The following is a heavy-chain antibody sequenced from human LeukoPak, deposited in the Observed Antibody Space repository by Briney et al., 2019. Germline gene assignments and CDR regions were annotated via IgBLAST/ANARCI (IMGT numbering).Heavy chain of an antibody. V-gene: IGHV3-23*01. CDR1: GFTFSSYA. CDR2: ISGSGGSTI. Sequence: PGGSLRLSCAASGFTFSSYAMSWVRQAPGKGLEWVSAISGSGGSTIYYADSVKGRFTISRDNAKNSLYLQMNSLRAEDTAVYYCARDWPTIAAAGTIPEYFQHWGQGTLVTVSS. D-gene: IGHD6-13*01. J-gene: IGHJ1*01. CDR3: ARDWPTIAAAGTIPEYFQH.